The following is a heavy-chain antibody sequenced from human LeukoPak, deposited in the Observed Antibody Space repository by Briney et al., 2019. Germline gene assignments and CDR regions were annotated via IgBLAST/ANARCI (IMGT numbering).Heavy chain of an antibody. V-gene: IGHV3-53*01. J-gene: IGHJ6*02. CDR2: VYSGGST. CDR3: ARDVDYYDIVTGYYQHFGMDV. D-gene: IGHD3-9*01. CDR1: GVTVSSQD. Sequence: GGSLRLSCAAWGVTVSSQDLSWVRQAPGKGLEWVATVYSGGSTYYADPVKGRFTISRDNSKNTLFLQMNSLRAEDTAVYYCARDVDYYDIVTGYYQHFGMDVWGQGTTVTVSS.